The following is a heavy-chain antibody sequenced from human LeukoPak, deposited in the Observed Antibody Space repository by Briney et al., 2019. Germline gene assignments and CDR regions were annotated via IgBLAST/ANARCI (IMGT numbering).Heavy chain of an antibody. CDR3: ARDPLRSTWSTYYNALDV. Sequence: ASVKVSCKASGYSFTSYAINWVRQAPGQGLEWMGWISAYNGNTDYAQKLQGRVTMTTDTSTSTAYMELRSLTSDDTAVYYCARDPLRSTWSTYYNALDVWGQGATVTVSS. D-gene: IGHD6-13*01. CDR2: ISAYNGNT. CDR1: GYSFTSYA. J-gene: IGHJ6*02. V-gene: IGHV1-18*01.